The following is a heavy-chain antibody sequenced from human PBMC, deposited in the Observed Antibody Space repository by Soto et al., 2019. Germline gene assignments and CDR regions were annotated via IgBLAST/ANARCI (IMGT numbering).Heavy chain of an antibody. V-gene: IGHV4-31*03. CDR3: ARGRPYSSSWVDY. Sequence: TLSLTCTVSGGSMSSGGYYWSWIRQHPGKGLEWIGYIYYSGSTYYNPSLKSRVTISVDTSKNQFSLKLSSVTAADTAVYYCARGRPYSSSWVDYWGQGTLVTVPS. CDR2: IYYSGST. D-gene: IGHD6-13*01. CDR1: GGSMSSGGYY. J-gene: IGHJ4*02.